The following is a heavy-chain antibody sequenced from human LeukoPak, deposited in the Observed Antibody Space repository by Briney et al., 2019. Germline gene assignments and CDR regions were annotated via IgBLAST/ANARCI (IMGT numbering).Heavy chain of an antibody. Sequence: ASVKVSCKASGYTFTSYGISWVRQAPGQGLEWVGWISAYNGNTNYAQKLQGRVTMTTDTSTSTAYMELRSLRSDDTAVYYCARDLTGGSCQRCDYYYYMDVWGKGTTVTVSS. CDR1: GYTFTSYG. CDR3: ARDLTGGSCQRCDYYYYMDV. J-gene: IGHJ6*03. D-gene: IGHD2-2*01. CDR2: ISAYNGNT. V-gene: IGHV1-18*01.